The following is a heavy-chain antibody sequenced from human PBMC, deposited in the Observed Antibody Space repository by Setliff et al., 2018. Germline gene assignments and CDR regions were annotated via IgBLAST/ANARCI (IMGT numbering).Heavy chain of an antibody. CDR1: GGSISDNNYY. Sequence: SETLSLTCTVSGGSISDNNYYWGWIRQSPGKELEWIGGISHSANKYYNPSFRTGVTILIDKSKNQFSLNLTSVTAADTAVYYCARARSLDFDYWGQGMLVTVSS. V-gene: IGHV4-39*07. J-gene: IGHJ4*02. CDR2: ISHSANK. CDR3: ARARSLDFDY.